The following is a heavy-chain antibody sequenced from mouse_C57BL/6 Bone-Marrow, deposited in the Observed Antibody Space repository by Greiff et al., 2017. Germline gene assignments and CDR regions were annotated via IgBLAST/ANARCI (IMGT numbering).Heavy chain of an antibody. CDR1: GYTFTSYW. V-gene: IGHV1-64*01. D-gene: IGHD1-1*01. J-gene: IGHJ2*01. CDR2: IHPNSGST. Sequence: VQLQQSGAELAKPGASVKLSCKASGYTFTSYWMHWVKQRPGQGLEWIGMIHPNSGSTNYNEKFKSKATLTVDKSSSTAYMQLSSLTSEDSAVYYCASLITTVVATDYWGQGTTRTVSS. CDR3: ASLITTVVATDY.